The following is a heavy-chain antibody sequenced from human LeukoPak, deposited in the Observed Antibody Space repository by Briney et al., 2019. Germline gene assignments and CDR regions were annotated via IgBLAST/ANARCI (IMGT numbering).Heavy chain of an antibody. J-gene: IGHJ4*02. CDR3: AKESGYGSGIDY. D-gene: IGHD3-10*01. Sequence: GGSLRLSCAASGFTFRSSAMSWVRQAPGKGLEWVSAISRTGGSTYYAVSVKGRFTISRDNSKNTLYLQMSSLRAEDTAVYYCAKESGYGSGIDYWGQGTLVTVSS. V-gene: IGHV3-23*01. CDR2: ISRTGGST. CDR1: GFTFRSSA.